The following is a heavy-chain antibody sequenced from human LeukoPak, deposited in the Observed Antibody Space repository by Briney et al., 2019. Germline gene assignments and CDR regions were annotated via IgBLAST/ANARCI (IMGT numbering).Heavy chain of an antibody. Sequence: GGSLRLSCAASGFTFSSYAMHWVRQAPGKGLEWVAAISYDGSKKYYADAVKGRFTISRDNSKNTLYLQMNSLRAEDTAVYYCARERAATSGMDVWGQGTTVTVSS. D-gene: IGHD5-12*01. J-gene: IGHJ6*02. CDR2: ISYDGSKK. CDR1: GFTFSSYA. V-gene: IGHV3-30-3*01. CDR3: ARERAATSGMDV.